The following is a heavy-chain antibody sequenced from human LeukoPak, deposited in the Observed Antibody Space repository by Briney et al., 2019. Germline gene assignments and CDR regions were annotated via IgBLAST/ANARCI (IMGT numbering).Heavy chain of an antibody. J-gene: IGHJ6*02. V-gene: IGHV1-46*01. D-gene: IGHD3-3*01. Sequence: ASVTVSCTASGYTVTSYYMHWVRQAPGQGLEWMGLLNPSGGSSSYAQKFQGRATLTRATSTSTVYMELSSLRAEDTAVYYCARDRIFGVVNLRRYGMDVWGQGTTVTVSS. CDR1: GYTVTSYY. CDR3: ARDRIFGVVNLRRYGMDV. CDR2: LNPSGGSS.